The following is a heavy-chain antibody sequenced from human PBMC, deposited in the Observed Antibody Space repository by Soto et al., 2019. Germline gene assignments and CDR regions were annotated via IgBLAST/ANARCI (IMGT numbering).Heavy chain of an antibody. Sequence: ASVKVSCKASGYTFTSYGISWVRQAPGQGLEWMGWISAYNGNTNYAQKLQGRVTMTTDTSTSTAYMELRSLRSDDTAVYYCARVPYDFPYYYGMDVWGQGTTVTVSS. CDR2: ISAYNGNT. J-gene: IGHJ6*02. V-gene: IGHV1-18*01. D-gene: IGHD3-3*01. CDR1: GYTFTSYG. CDR3: ARVPYDFPYYYGMDV.